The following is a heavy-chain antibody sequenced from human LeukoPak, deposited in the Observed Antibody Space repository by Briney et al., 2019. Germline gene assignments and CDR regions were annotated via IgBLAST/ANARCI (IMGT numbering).Heavy chain of an antibody. D-gene: IGHD3-10*01. Sequence: PSETLSLTCAVSGGSISSSNWWSWVRQPPGKGLEWIGYIYYSGSTNYNPSLKSRVTISVDTSKNQFSLKLSSVTAADTAVYYCARDSITLVRGGVWEDAFDIWGQGTMVTVSS. V-gene: IGHV4-4*02. J-gene: IGHJ3*02. CDR1: GGSISSSNW. CDR2: IYYSGST. CDR3: ARDSITLVRGGVWEDAFDI.